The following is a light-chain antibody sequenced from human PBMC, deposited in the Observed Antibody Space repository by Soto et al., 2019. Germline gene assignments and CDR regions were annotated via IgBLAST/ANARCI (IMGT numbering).Light chain of an antibody. CDR2: AAY. Sequence: DIQMTQSPPSLFASIGHSVTINCRASQQFTSYVNWYQQKPGKAPKLLIYAAYSLQSGVTSRFSGSGSGTDFTLTISNLQPEDFATYFCQPSYSTPLTFGGGTQVEIK. V-gene: IGKV1-39*01. J-gene: IGKJ4*01. CDR1: QQFTSY. CDR3: QPSYSTPLT.